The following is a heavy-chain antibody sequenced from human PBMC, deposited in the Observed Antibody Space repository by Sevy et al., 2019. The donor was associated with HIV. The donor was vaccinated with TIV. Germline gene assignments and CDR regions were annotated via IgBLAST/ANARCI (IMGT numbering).Heavy chain of an antibody. CDR3: VRDTHRSGYYGATFPRASDL. V-gene: IGHV3-48*03. CDR2: IDTTGTAI. Sequence: GGSLRLSCAASGFDFRSYEMSWVRQAPGKGLQWVSYIDTTGTAIYADSVKGRFTISRDNAKNSLFLQMYGLRPDDTAVYYCVRDTHRSGYYGATFPRASDLWGQGTLVTVSS. CDR1: GFDFRSYE. J-gene: IGHJ5*02. D-gene: IGHD3-22*01.